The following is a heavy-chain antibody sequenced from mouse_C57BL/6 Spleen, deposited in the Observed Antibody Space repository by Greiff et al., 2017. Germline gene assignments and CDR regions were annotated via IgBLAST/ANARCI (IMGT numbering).Heavy chain of an antibody. CDR2: IDPSDSYT. V-gene: IGHV1-69*01. J-gene: IGHJ1*03. Sequence: QVQLQQPGAELVMPGASVKLSCKASGYTFTSYWMHWVKQRPGQGLEWIGEIDPSDSYTNYNQKFKGKSTLTVDKSSSTAYMQLSSLTSEDSAVYYCARILGTTGYFDVWGTGTTVTVSS. D-gene: IGHD1-1*01. CDR1: GYTFTSYW. CDR3: ARILGTTGYFDV.